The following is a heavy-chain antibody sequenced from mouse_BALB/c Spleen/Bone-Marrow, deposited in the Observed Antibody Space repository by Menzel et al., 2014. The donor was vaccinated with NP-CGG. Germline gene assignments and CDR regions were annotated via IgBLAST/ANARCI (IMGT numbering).Heavy chain of an antibody. CDR2: IIPNSGYS. J-gene: IGHJ4*01. D-gene: IGHD1-1*02. CDR1: GYTFTRYT. CDR3: TIWYYAMDY. V-gene: IGHV1-4*01. Sequence: QVQLKQSGAELARPGASVKMSCQASGYTFTRYTMHWEKKRPGQGLEWIGYIIPNSGYSNYNQKFKDKATLTADKSSSTAYMQLSSLTSEDSAVYYCTIWYYAMDYWGQGTSVTVSS.